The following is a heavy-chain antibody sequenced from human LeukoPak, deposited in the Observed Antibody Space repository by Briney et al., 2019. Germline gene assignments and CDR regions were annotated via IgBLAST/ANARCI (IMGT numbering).Heavy chain of an antibody. CDR1: GYTFTSYG. D-gene: IGHD3-3*01. CDR3: ARVQRSIFGVVIIRGIDY. Sequence: ASVKVSCKASGYTFTSYGISWVRQAPGQGLEWMGWISAYNGNTNYAQKFQGRVTMTRDTSISTAYMELSRLRSDDTAVYYCARVQRSIFGVVIIRGIDYWGQGTLVTVSS. CDR2: ISAYNGNT. J-gene: IGHJ4*02. V-gene: IGHV1-18*01.